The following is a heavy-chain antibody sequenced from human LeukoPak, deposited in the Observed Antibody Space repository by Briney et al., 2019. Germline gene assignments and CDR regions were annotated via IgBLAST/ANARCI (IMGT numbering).Heavy chain of an antibody. CDR2: IYYSGST. CDR1: GGSISSGDYY. Sequence: SETLSLTCTVSGGSISSGDYYWSWIRQPPGQGLEWIGYIYYSGSTYYNPSLKSRVTISVDTSKNQFSLKLSSMTAADTAVYYCARGDTPADYWGQGTLVTVSS. CDR3: ARGDTPADY. J-gene: IGHJ4*02. V-gene: IGHV4-30-4*02.